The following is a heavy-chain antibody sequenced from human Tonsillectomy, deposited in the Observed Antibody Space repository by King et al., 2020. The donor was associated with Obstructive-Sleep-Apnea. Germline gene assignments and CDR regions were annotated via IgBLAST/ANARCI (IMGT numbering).Heavy chain of an antibody. CDR1: GYTFTGYY. CDR2: INPSSGST. V-gene: IGHV1-2*02. CDR3: ARDITRYWGVWGASPSY. Sequence: VQLVQSGAEVKKPGASVKVSCKASGYTFTGYYMHWVRQAPGQGLEWMGWINPSSGSTNYAQKFQGRVTMTRDTSVSTAYMELSRLRSDDTAVYYCARDITRYWGVWGASPSYWGQGTLVTVSS. J-gene: IGHJ4*02. D-gene: IGHD3-10*01.